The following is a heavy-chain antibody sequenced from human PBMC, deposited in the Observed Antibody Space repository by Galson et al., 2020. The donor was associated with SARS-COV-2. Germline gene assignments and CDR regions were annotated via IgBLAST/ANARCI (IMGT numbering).Heavy chain of an antibody. V-gene: IGHV4-34*01. CDR3: ARDVYCSSTSCYSGVLFY. CDR2: INHSGST. Sequence: SETLSLTCAVYGGSFSGYYWSWIRQPPGKGLEWIGEINHSGSTNYNPSLKSRVTISVDTSKNQFSLKLSSVTAADTAVYYCARDVYCSSTSCYSGVLFYWGQGTLVTVSS. CDR1: GGSFSGYY. D-gene: IGHD2-2*02. J-gene: IGHJ4*02.